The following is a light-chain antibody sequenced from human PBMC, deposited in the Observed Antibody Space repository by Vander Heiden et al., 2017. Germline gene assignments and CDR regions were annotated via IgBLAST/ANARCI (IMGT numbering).Light chain of an antibody. V-gene: IGKV3-20*01. J-gene: IGKJ2*01. CDR3: HHLNA. Sequence: ETVLTQSPGTLSLSPGERATLSCRATQSVSSFYLAWDQQKPGQAPRLLIYAASSRATGITDRFSGSGSGTDFTLTISRLEPEDFAVYYWHHLNAFGQGTKVELK. CDR2: AAS. CDR1: QSVSSFY.